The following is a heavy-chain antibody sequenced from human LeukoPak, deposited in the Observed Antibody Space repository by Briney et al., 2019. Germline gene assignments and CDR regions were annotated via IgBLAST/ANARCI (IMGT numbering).Heavy chain of an antibody. J-gene: IGHJ4*02. Sequence: GGSLRLSCVVSGISLSNVWMSWVRQAPGKGLEWVGRIKSKTDGGTPDYAAPVKGRFTISRDDSKNTLYLQMNSLKTEDTAVYYCTGVSRSSWYDYWGQGTLVTVSS. V-gene: IGHV3-15*01. CDR1: GISLSNVW. CDR2: IKSKTDGGTP. CDR3: TGVSRSSWYDY. D-gene: IGHD6-13*01.